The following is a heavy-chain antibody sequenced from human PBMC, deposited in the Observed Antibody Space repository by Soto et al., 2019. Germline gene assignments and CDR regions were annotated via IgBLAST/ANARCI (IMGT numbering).Heavy chain of an antibody. Sequence: ASVKVSCKASGYTFNGYYMHWVRQAPGQGLEWMGWINPNSDVTNYAQKFQGRVTMTRDTSISTAYMELSSLRSDDTAVYYCARGGTVATGRVQDAFDIWGQGTMVTVSS. J-gene: IGHJ3*02. CDR1: GYTFNGYY. CDR3: ARGGTVATGRVQDAFDI. D-gene: IGHD5-12*01. V-gene: IGHV1-2*02. CDR2: INPNSDVT.